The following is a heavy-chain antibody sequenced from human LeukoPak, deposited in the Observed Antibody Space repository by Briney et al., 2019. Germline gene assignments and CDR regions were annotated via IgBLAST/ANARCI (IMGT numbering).Heavy chain of an antibody. D-gene: IGHD1-14*01. CDR1: GFTFSSYT. V-gene: IGHV3-53*01. Sequence: GGSLRLSCAASGFTFSSYTMNWVRQAPGKGLEWVSVIYSGGSTYYAADVMGRFTISRDNSENKLYLQMNNRRAEDTAVYYCAREWSVGRLSPCEPDAFDIWGQGTMVTVPS. CDR3: AREWSVGRLSPCEPDAFDI. J-gene: IGHJ3*02. CDR2: IYSGGST.